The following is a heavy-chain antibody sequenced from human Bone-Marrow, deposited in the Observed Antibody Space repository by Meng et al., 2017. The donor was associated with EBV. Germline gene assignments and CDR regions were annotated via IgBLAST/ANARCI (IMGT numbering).Heavy chain of an antibody. CDR3: ATESTTFEY. J-gene: IGHJ4*02. CDR2: VKSQADGGTT. CDR1: GFTFRKAW. Sequence: DVEWVGAGGGLVKPGGSLRLSCAASGFTFRKAWMSWVRQAPGKGLEWVGRVKSQADGGTTDYTAAVRGRFTISRDDSRNMLYLQINSLQIEDSALYYCATESTTFEYWGLGTLVTVSS. V-gene: IGHV3-15*01. D-gene: IGHD1-1*01.